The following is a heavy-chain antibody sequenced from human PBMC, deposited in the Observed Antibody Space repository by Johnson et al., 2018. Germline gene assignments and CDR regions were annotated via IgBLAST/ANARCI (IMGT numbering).Heavy chain of an antibody. D-gene: IGHD3-10*01. Sequence: VQLVESGGGLVQPGGSLTLSCAASGFTFSSYAMSWVRQAPGKGLEWVSAISGSGGSTYYADSVKGRVTISRDNSKNTLDLQMNSLRAGDTAVYYWAKEKAGSGRPSYYYYGMDVWGQGPTVTVSS. CDR1: GFTFSSYA. CDR3: AKEKAGSGRPSYYYYGMDV. J-gene: IGHJ6*02. V-gene: IGHV3-23*04. CDR2: ISGSGGST.